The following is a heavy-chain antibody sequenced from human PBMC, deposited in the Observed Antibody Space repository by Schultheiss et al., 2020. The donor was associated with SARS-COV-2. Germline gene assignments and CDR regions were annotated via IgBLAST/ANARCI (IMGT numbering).Heavy chain of an antibody. J-gene: IGHJ5*02. D-gene: IGHD6-13*01. Sequence: SGPTLVKPTQTLTLTCTFSGFSLSTSGMCVSWIRQPPGKALEWLALIDWDDDKYYSTSLKTRLTISKDTSKSQVVLTMTNMDPVDTATYYCARMGQLVQMGHNWFDPWGQGTLVTVSS. CDR1: GFSLSTSGMC. CDR2: IDWDDDK. CDR3: ARMGQLVQMGHNWFDP. V-gene: IGHV2-70*01.